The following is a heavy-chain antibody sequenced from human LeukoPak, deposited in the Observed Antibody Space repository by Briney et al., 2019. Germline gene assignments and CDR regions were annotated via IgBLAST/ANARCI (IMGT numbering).Heavy chain of an antibody. CDR3: TTDRPNWNYGYDAFDI. D-gene: IGHD1-7*01. J-gene: IGHJ3*02. V-gene: IGHV3-15*01. CDR2: IKSKTDGGTT. Sequence: GGSLRLSCAASGFNFSNAWMSWVRQAPGRGLEWVGRIKSKTDGGTTDYAAPVKGIFTISRDDSKNTLYLQMNSLKTEDTAVYYCTTDRPNWNYGYDAFDIWGQGTMVTVSS. CDR1: GFNFSNAW.